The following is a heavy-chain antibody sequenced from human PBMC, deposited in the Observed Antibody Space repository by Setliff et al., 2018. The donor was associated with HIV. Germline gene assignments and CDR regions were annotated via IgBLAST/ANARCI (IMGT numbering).Heavy chain of an antibody. CDR1: GYTLTELS. V-gene: IGHV1-24*01. D-gene: IGHD3-16*02. J-gene: IGHJ4*02. Sequence: ASVKVSCKVSGYTLTELSMHWVRQAPGKGLEWMGGFDPEDGETIYAQKFQGRVTMTEDTSTDTAYMELSSLRSEDTAVYYCATARSKVRLGELSSFDYWGQGTLVTVSS. CDR2: FDPEDGET. CDR3: ATARSKVRLGELSSFDY.